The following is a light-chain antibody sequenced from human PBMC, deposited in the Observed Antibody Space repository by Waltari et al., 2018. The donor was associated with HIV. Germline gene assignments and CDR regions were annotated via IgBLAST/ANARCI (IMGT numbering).Light chain of an antibody. CDR1: SSDVGAYMY. Sequence: QSALTQPASVSGSPGQSITISCTGTSSDVGAYMYVSWYQQHADKAPKLIIFGVSNRPSGISNRVSGSKSGNTASLTISGLQTEDVADYYCASFTTNRILVFGGGTKVTVL. J-gene: IGLJ2*01. V-gene: IGLV2-14*01. CDR3: ASFTTNRILV. CDR2: GVS.